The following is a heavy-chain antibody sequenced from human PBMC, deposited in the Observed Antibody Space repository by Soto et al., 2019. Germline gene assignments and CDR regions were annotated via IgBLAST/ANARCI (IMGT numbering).Heavy chain of an antibody. CDR1: GGSISSGDYY. CDR3: ARDFRNYDSSGLINWFDP. Sequence: SDTLSLTCTVSGGSISSGDYYWSWIRQPPGKGLEWIGYIYYSGSTYYNPSLKSRVTISVDTSKNQFSLKLSSVTAADTAVYYCARDFRNYDSSGLINWFDPWGQGTLVTVSS. D-gene: IGHD3-22*01. J-gene: IGHJ5*02. V-gene: IGHV4-30-4*02. CDR2: IYYSGST.